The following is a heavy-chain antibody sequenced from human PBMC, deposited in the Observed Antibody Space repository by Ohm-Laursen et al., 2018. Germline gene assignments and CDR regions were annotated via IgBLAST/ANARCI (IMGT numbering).Heavy chain of an antibody. CDR1: GGSISSGGYY. V-gene: IGHV4-31*03. CDR2: IYYSGST. J-gene: IGHJ4*02. D-gene: IGHD4-17*01. Sequence: TLSLTCTVSGGSISSGGYYWSWIRQHPGKGLEWIGYIYYSGSTYYNPSLKSRVTISVDTSKNQFSLKLSSVTAADTAVYYCARGVYGDYDTLFDYWGQGTLVTVSS. CDR3: ARGVYGDYDTLFDY.